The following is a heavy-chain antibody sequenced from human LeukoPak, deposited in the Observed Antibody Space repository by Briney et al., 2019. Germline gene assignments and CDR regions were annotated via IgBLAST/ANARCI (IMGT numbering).Heavy chain of an antibody. J-gene: IGHJ4*02. V-gene: IGHV3-23*01. CDR1: GFTFSNFP. CDR3: AKDLTPYVWGSYRPDY. CDR2: INYSGGST. D-gene: IGHD3-16*02. Sequence: PGGSLRLSCAASGFTFSNFPMNWVRQAPGKGLEWVSSINYSGGSTFYADSVTGRFTISRDISKNTLYLQMNSLRAEDTAVYYCAKDLTPYVWGSYRPDYWGQGTLVTVSS.